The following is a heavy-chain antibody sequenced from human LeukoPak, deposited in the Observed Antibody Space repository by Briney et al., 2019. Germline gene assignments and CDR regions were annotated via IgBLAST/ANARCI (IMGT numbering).Heavy chain of an antibody. CDR2: IYYSGST. V-gene: IGHV4-59*01. J-gene: IGHJ4*02. D-gene: IGHD3-3*01. Sequence: PSESLSLTCTVSGGSISSYYWSWIRQPPGKGLEWIRYIYYSGSTNYNPSLKSRVTISVDTSKNQFSLKLSSVTAADTAVYYCARGPPTYTIFGVVIRQDYWGQGTLSPSPQ. CDR1: GGSISSYY. CDR3: ARGPPTYTIFGVVIRQDY.